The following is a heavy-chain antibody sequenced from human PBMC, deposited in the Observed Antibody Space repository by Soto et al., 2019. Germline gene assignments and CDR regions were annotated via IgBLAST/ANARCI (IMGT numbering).Heavy chain of an antibody. V-gene: IGHV3-21*01. CDR1: GFTFSSYS. CDR2: ISSSSSYI. J-gene: IGHJ6*02. Sequence: EVQLVESGGGLVKPGGSLRLSCAASGFTFSSYSMNWVRQAPGKGLEWVSSISSSSSYIYYADSVKGRFTISRDNAKNSLDLQMNSLRAEDTAVYYCARDGAEMMGTNYYYYYGMDVWGQGTTVTVSS. CDR3: ARDGAEMMGTNYYYYYGMDV. D-gene: IGHD1-1*01.